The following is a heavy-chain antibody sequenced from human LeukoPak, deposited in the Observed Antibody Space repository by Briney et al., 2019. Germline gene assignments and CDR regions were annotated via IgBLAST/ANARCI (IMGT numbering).Heavy chain of an antibody. Sequence: GASVKVSCKASGYTFTSYGISWVRQAPGQGLEWMGWISAYNGNTNYAQKLQGRVTMTTDTSTSTAYMELRSLRPDDTAVYYCARDLPHGYYDSSGYYTEDYYGMDVWGQGTTVTVSS. CDR3: ARDLPHGYYDSSGYYTEDYYGMDV. J-gene: IGHJ6*02. V-gene: IGHV1-18*01. CDR1: GYTFTSYG. D-gene: IGHD3-22*01. CDR2: ISAYNGNT.